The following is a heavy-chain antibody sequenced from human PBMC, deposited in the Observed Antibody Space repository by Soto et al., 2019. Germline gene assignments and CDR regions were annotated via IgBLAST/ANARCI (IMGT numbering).Heavy chain of an antibody. V-gene: IGHV1-69*13. D-gene: IGHD3-22*01. CDR1: GGTFSSYA. CDR3: ARGGRYGDSSGYYPCDY. CDR2: IIPIFGTA. J-gene: IGHJ4*02. Sequence: SVKVSCKASGGTFSSYAISWVRQAPGQGLEWMGGIIPIFGTANYAQKFQGRVTITADESTSTAYMELSSLRSEDTAVYYCARGGRYGDSSGYYPCDYWGQGTLVTVSS.